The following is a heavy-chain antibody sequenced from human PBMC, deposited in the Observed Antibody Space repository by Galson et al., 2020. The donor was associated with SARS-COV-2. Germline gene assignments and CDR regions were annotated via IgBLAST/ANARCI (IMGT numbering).Heavy chain of an antibody. CDR2: IHHSWKS. J-gene: IGHJ5*02. D-gene: IGHD1-26*01. V-gene: IGHV4-4*02. Sequence: SETLSLTCDVSGDSNSSSNWWTWVSQSPGKGLEWNGEIHHSWKSNYNPSLRSRVTIFVDKSKNQFSLKLDSLTAADTAVYYCARLFSDGGKYFWFDPWGQGILVTVSS. CDR3: ARLFSDGGKYFWFDP. CDR1: GDSNSSSNW.